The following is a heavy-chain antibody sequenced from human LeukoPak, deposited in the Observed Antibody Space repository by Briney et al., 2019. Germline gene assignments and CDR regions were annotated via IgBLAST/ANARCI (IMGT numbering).Heavy chain of an antibody. CDR2: INSDGSST. CDR3: ARGGYVLGYSSASFDY. CDR1: GFTFSSYW. Sequence: GGSLRLSCAASGFTFSSYWMHWVRHAPGKGLVWVSRINSDGSSTSYADSVKGRFTISRDNAKNTLYLQMNSLRAEDTAVYYCARGGYVLGYSSASFDYWGQGTLVTVSS. V-gene: IGHV3-74*01. D-gene: IGHD6-19*01. J-gene: IGHJ4*02.